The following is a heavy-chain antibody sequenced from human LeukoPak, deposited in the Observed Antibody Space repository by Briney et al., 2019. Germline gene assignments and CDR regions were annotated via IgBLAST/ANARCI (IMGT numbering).Heavy chain of an antibody. J-gene: IGHJ4*02. CDR3: ARGAQWNHYYDSSGYVY. V-gene: IGHV1-8*03. Sequence: GASVKVSCKASGYTFTSYDINWVRQATGQGLEWMGWMNPNSGNTGYAQKFQGRVTITRNTSISTAYMELRSLRSDDTAVYYCARGAQWNHYYDSSGYVYWGQGTLVTVSS. CDR1: GYTFTSYD. CDR2: MNPNSGNT. D-gene: IGHD3-22*01.